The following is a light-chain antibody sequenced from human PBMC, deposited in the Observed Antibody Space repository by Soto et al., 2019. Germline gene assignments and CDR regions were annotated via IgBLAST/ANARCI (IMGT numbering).Light chain of an antibody. J-gene: IGLJ1*01. CDR1: SSDLGGYNY. V-gene: IGLV2-11*01. Sequence: QSALTQPRSVSGSPGQSVTISCTGTSSDLGGYNYVSWYQEQPGKAPKLMIYDVSKRPSGVPDRFSGSNSGNTASLTISGLQAEDEADYYCCSYAGSYSYVFGTGTKLTVL. CDR2: DVS. CDR3: CSYAGSYSYV.